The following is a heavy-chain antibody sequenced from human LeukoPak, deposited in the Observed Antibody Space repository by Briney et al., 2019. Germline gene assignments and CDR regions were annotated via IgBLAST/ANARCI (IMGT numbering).Heavy chain of an antibody. Sequence: SVKVSCKASGGTFSSYAISWVRQAPGQGLEWMGGIIPIFGTANYAQKFQGRVTITTDESTSTAYMELSSLRSEDTAVYYCANSDGYYYYYMDVWGKGTTVTVSS. J-gene: IGHJ6*03. D-gene: IGHD2-15*01. CDR3: ANSDGYYYYYMDV. CDR1: GGTFSSYA. V-gene: IGHV1-69*05. CDR2: IIPIFGTA.